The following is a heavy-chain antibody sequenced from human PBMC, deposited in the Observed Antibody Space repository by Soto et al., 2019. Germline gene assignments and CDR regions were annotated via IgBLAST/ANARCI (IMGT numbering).Heavy chain of an antibody. D-gene: IGHD4-17*01. Sequence: SETLSLTCTVSGGSISSYYWSWIRQPPGKGLEWIGYIYYSGSTNYNPSLKSRVTISVDTSKNQFSLKLSSVTAADTAVYYCARDATDDYGDYAQPSYYYYYMDVWGKGTTVTVSS. V-gene: IGHV4-59*01. J-gene: IGHJ6*03. CDR1: GGSISSYY. CDR2: IYYSGST. CDR3: ARDATDDYGDYAQPSYYYYYMDV.